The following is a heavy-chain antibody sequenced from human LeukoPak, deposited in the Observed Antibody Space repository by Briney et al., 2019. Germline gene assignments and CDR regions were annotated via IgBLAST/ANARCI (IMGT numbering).Heavy chain of an antibody. CDR2: INPNSGGT. V-gene: IGHV1-2*02. D-gene: IGHD1-26*01. Sequence: ASVKVSCKASGYTFTGYYMHWVRQAPGQGLEWMGWINPNSGGTNYAQKFQGRVTMTRDTSISTAYMELSRLRSDDTAVYYCARGRGSYGENWFDPWSQGTLVTVSS. J-gene: IGHJ5*02. CDR1: GYTFTGYY. CDR3: ARGRGSYGENWFDP.